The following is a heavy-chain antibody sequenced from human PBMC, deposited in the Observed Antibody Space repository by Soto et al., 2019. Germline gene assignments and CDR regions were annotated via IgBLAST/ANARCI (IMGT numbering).Heavy chain of an antibody. D-gene: IGHD6-13*01. CDR3: ARERSAAGTGWFDP. J-gene: IGHJ5*02. CDR1: GYTFTNFA. CDR2: MNAGNGNT. V-gene: IGHV1-3*01. Sequence: ASVKVSCKASGYTFTNFAMHWVRQAPGQRLEWMGWMNAGNGNTGYSQKFQGRVTMTRNTSISTAYMELSSPRSEDTAVYYCARERSAAGTGWFDPWGQGTLVTVSS.